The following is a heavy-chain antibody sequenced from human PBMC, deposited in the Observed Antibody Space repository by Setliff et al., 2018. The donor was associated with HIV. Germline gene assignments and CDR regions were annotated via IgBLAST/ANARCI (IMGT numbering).Heavy chain of an antibody. V-gene: IGHV4-31*03. D-gene: IGHD3-3*01. CDR1: GASISSGGYY. CDR3: ARAFVPYCYGLDYFDY. Sequence: TLSLTCTVSGASISSGGYYWTWIRQHPVKGLEWIGYIYHSGSTYYNPSLKSRLTISLDTSKNQFSLKVSSVTAADTALYYCARAFVPYCYGLDYFDYWGQGTLVTVSS. CDR2: IYHSGST. J-gene: IGHJ4*02.